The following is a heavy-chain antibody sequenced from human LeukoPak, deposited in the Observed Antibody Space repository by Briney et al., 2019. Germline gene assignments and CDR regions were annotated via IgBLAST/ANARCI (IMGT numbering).Heavy chain of an antibody. D-gene: IGHD5/OR15-5a*01. CDR2: INPGDTDT. Sequence: GQSLKISCTGSRYSFTIYWIGWVRHIPLKGMEWMGSINPGDTDTTYSPSFQGQVTISADKSISTAYLQWSSLKASDTAIYYCARRRLRPFYYFDYWGQGTLVTVSS. J-gene: IGHJ4*02. CDR1: RYSFTIYW. V-gene: IGHV5-51*01. CDR3: ARRRLRPFYYFDY.